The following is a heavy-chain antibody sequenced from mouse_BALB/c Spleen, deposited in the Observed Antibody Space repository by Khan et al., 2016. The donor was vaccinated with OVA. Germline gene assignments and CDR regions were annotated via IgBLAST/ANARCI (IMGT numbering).Heavy chain of an antibody. V-gene: IGHV5-6*01. D-gene: IGHD1-1*01. J-gene: IGHJ3*01. Sequence: EVQLVESGGDLVEPGGSLKLSCAASGFTFSTYGMSWVRQTPDKRLEWVATISTGGHYTYYPDSVRGRFTISRDNAKNTLYLQMTSLKSEDTAMFYCARLAYYYDSEGFAYWGRGTLVTVSA. CDR1: GFTFSTYG. CDR3: ARLAYYYDSEGFAY. CDR2: ISTGGHYT.